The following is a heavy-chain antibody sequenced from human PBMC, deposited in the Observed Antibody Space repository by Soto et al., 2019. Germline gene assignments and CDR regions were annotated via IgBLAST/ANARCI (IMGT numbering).Heavy chain of an antibody. D-gene: IGHD3-22*01. V-gene: IGHV4-34*01. Sequence: PPESLSLTCAVYGVSFSGHSWTWVRQAPGKGLEWVGDINHSGKDNYSPSLKSTVTISLATSKNQFSLTLSAVTAADTAMYYCSTRAYDTNGYYRFDAWGQGTLVTVSS. CDR3: STRAYDTNGYYRFDA. J-gene: IGHJ5*01. CDR2: INHSGKD. CDR1: GVSFSGHS.